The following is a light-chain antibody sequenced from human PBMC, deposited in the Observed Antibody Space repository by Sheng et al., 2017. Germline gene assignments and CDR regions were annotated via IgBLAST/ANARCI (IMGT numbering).Light chain of an antibody. CDR3: LQHKTLPWT. Sequence: DIQMAQSPSSLSASIGDRVTITCRASQGISSYLAWYQKKPGTAPKLLIYGASTLQSGVPSRFSGRRSGTDFTLTISSLQPEDFATYYCLQHKTLPWTFGQGTKVEIK. CDR2: GAS. J-gene: IGKJ1*01. V-gene: IGKV1-27*01. CDR1: QGISSY.